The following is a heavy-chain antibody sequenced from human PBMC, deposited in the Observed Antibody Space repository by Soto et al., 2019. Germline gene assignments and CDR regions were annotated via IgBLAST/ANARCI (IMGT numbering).Heavy chain of an antibody. J-gene: IGHJ4*02. V-gene: IGHV3-66*01. CDR3: ASGASGNYR. D-gene: IGHD3-10*01. CDR2: IYSGGTT. CDR1: GFTVSSNY. Sequence: EVQLVESGGGLVQPGGSLRLSCAASGFTVSSNYMTWVRQAPGKGLEWVSNIYSGGTTSYADSVKGRFTISRDNSTDTLFLQMNSLRDEDAAVYYCASGASGNYRWGQGTLVTVSS.